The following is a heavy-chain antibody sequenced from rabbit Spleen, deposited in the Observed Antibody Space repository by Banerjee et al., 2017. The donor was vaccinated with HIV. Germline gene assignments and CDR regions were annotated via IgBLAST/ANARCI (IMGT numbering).Heavy chain of an antibody. D-gene: IGHD4-1*01. CDR1: GFSFSSSYR. J-gene: IGHJ4*01. V-gene: IGHV1S45*01. Sequence: QQQLEESGGGLVKPGASLTLTCTASGFSFSSSYRTCWVRQAPGKGLESIACIYAGDGHTYYASWAKGRFTISKTSSTTVTLQMTSLTAADTATYFCVREVAAKFSLWGQGTLVTVS. CDR2: IYAGDGHT. CDR3: VREVAAKFSL.